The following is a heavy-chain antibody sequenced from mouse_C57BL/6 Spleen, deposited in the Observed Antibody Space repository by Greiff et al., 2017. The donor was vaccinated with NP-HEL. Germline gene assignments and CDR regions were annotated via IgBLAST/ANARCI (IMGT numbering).Heavy chain of an antibody. CDR2: INPNNGGT. CDR1: GYTFTDYY. CDR3: AKYYYGSHYFAY. V-gene: IGHV1-26*01. J-gene: IGHJ2*01. Sequence: EVQLQQSGPELVKPGASVKISCKASGYTFTDYYMNWVKQSHGKSLEWIGDINPNNGGTSYNQKFKGKATLTVDKSSSTAYMELRSLTSEDSAVYYCAKYYYGSHYFAYWGQGTTLTVSS. D-gene: IGHD1-1*01.